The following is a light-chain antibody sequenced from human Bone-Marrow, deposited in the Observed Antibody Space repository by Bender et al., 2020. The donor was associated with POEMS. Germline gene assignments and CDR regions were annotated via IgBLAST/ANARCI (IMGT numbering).Light chain of an antibody. CDR2: LEGSGNF. J-gene: IGLJ2*01. V-gene: IGLV4-60*03. CDR3: DTWDSNTQV. CDR1: GGHSSYA. Sequence: QLVLTQSPSASASLGASVKLTCTLSGGHSSYAIAWHQQQPGRAPRYLVKLEGSGNFNRASGVPDRFSGSSSGADRYLTISNLQSEDEADYYCDTWDSNTQVFGGGTKLTVL.